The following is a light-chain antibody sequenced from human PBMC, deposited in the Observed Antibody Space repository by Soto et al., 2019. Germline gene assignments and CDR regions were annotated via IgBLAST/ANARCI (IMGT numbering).Light chain of an antibody. CDR2: DAS. CDR1: QDIGTY. J-gene: IGKJ1*01. CDR3: QQANTFPLA. Sequence: DIQMTQSPSSVSASVGDRVTITCRASQDIGTYLFWYQQKPGKAPNLLICDASSLQGGVPSRFSGSGSGTEFTHTITSLQPDDFGTYYCQQANTFPLAFGQGTKVEIK. V-gene: IGKV1-12*01.